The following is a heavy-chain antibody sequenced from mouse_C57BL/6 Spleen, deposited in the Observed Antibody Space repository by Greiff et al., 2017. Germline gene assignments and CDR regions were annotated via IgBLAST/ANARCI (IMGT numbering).Heavy chain of an antibody. Sequence: EVKLVESGGGLVKPGGSLKLSCAASGFTFSSYAMSWVRQTPEKRLAWVATISDGGSYTYYPDNVKGRFTISRDPAKNNRYLQMSHLKSEDSAMYYWARAGYSNYVDYAMDYWGQGTVGTVSS. V-gene: IGHV5-4*03. J-gene: IGHJ4*01. CDR2: ISDGGSYT. CDR1: GFTFSSYA. D-gene: IGHD2-5*01. CDR3: ARAGYSNYVDYAMDY.